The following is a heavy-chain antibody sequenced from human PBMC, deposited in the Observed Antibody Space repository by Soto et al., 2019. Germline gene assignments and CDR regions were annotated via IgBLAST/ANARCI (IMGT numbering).Heavy chain of an antibody. CDR1: GGTFSSYA. CDR2: INPGIGNT. D-gene: IGHD2-15*01. V-gene: IGHV1-3*01. CDR3: ARDLGGWPDY. Sequence: ASVKVSCKASGGTFSSYAISWVRQAPGQRLEWMGGINPGIGNTKYSQKFQGRVTITRDTSASTAYMELSSLRSEDTAVYYCARDLGGWPDYWGQGTLVTVSS. J-gene: IGHJ4*02.